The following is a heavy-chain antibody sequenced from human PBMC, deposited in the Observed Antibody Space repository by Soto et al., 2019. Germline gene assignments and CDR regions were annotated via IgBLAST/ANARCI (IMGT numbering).Heavy chain of an antibody. J-gene: IGHJ4*02. V-gene: IGHV1-18*01. CDR3: ARVDSSGWYGSGPADY. CDR2: ISPYNGYT. Sequence: QVQLVQSGAEVKKPGASVMLSFKASGYTFTSYGLTWVRQAPGQGLEWMGWISPYNGYTNYAQKFQGRVTMTSDTSTSTASMDLTSLRSDDTAVYYCARVDSSGWYGSGPADYWGQGTLVTVSS. D-gene: IGHD6-19*01. CDR1: GYTFTSYG.